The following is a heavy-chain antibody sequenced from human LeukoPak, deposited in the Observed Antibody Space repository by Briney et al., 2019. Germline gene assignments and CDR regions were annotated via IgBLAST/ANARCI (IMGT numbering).Heavy chain of an antibody. CDR1: GGSISSGGYY. CDR3: ARDPGDGYTTAFDY. D-gene: IGHD5-24*01. V-gene: IGHV4-31*03. Sequence: SETLSLTCTVSGGSISSGGYYWSWIRQHPGKGLEWIGYIYYSGSTYYNPSLKSRVTISVDTSKNQFSLKLSSVTAADTAVYYCARDPGDGYTTAFDYWGQGTLVTVSS. J-gene: IGHJ4*02. CDR2: IYYSGST.